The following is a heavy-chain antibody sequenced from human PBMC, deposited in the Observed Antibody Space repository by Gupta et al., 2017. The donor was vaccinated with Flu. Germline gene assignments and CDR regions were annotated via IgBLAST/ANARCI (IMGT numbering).Heavy chain of an antibody. CDR1: GFTCGSYD. J-gene: IGHJ6*02. D-gene: IGHD3-10*01. V-gene: IGHV3-13*04. CDR3: ARVRGPKNYDSGSFYGYSMDV. CDR2: IGTAADT. Sequence: EVHLVESGCSLVQPGGSLRLSCAASGFTCGSYDMHWVREPSRPGLEWVSAIGTAADTYYPGSVKGRFTISREDAKNSLYLQMNSLRAGDTAVYYCARVRGPKNYDSGSFYGYSMDVWGQGTTVTVSS.